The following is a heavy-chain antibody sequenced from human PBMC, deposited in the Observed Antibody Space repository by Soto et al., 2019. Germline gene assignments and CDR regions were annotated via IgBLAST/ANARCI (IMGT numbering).Heavy chain of an antibody. CDR3: ARAAVGATIYYYYGMDV. CDR2: IIPIFGTA. V-gene: IGHV1-69*01. Sequence: QVQLVQSGAEVKKPGSSVKVSCKASGGTFSSYAISWVRQAPGQGLEWMGGIIPIFGTANYAQKFQGRVTITADESTSTAYMELSSLRSEDTGVYYCARAAVGATIYYYYGMDVWGQGTTVTVSS. J-gene: IGHJ6*02. D-gene: IGHD1-26*01. CDR1: GGTFSSYA.